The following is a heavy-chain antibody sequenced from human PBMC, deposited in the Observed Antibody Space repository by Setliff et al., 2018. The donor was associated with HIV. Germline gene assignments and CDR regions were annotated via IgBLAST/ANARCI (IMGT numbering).Heavy chain of an antibody. D-gene: IGHD3-10*01. CDR2: IYHDGST. J-gene: IGHJ5*02. Sequence: ETLSLTCSVSGYSITNGYYWGWIRQPPGKGLEWVGSIYHDGSTYYNPSLRSRVTISVDTSKNQFSLKLSSVTAADTAVYYCARYYGSGTYHRWFDPWGQGTPVTAPQ. V-gene: IGHV4-38-2*02. CDR1: GYSITNGYY. CDR3: ARYYGSGTYHRWFDP.